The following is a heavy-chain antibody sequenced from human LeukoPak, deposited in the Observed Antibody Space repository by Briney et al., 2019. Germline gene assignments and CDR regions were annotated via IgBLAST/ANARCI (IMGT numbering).Heavy chain of an antibody. CDR2: ISGSGGST. CDR3: AKDRNGDYGY. J-gene: IGHJ4*02. Sequence: GGSLRLSCAASGFTFSSYAMSWVRKAPGKGLEWVSAISGSGGSTYYADSVKGRFTISRDNSKNTLYLQMNSLRAEDTAVYYRAKDRNGDYGYWGQGTLVTVSS. D-gene: IGHD4-17*01. CDR1: GFTFSSYA. V-gene: IGHV3-23*01.